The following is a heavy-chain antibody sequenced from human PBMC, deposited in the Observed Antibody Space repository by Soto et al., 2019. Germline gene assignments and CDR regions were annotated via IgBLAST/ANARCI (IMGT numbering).Heavy chain of an antibody. D-gene: IGHD4-17*01. CDR1: GFTFSSYG. CDR2: IWYDGSNK. Sequence: QVQLVESGGGVVQPGRSLRLSCAASGFTFSSYGMHWVRQAPGKGLEWVAVIWYDGSNKYYADSVKGRFTISRDNSKNTLYRQMNSLRAEDTAVYYCARGKDYDYFDYWGQGTLVTVSS. CDR3: ARGKDYDYFDY. J-gene: IGHJ4*02. V-gene: IGHV3-33*01.